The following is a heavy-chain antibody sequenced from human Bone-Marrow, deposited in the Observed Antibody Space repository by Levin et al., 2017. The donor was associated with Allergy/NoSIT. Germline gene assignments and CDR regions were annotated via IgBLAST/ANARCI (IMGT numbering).Heavy chain of an antibody. CDR3: ARRPYSSSWHPDY. CDR2: INTNTGNP. J-gene: IGHJ4*02. V-gene: IGHV7-4-1*02. Sequence: ASVKVSCKASGYTFASYSLNWLRQAPGQGLEWMGRINTNTGNPTYAQGFTGRFVFSLDTSVSTAYLQISSLKAEDTAVYYCARRPYSSSWHPDYWGQGTLVTVSS. D-gene: IGHD6-13*01. CDR1: GYTFASYS.